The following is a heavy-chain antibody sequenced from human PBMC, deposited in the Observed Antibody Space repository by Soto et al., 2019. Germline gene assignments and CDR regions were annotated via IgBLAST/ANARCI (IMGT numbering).Heavy chain of an antibody. V-gene: IGHV3-30-3*01. Sequence: PGGSLRLSCAASGFTFSSYAMHWVRQAPGKGLEWVALISYDGGNKYYADSVKGRFTISRDNSKNTLYLQMNSLRAEDTAVYYCARDLYYYDSSGYQDYWGQGPLVTVSS. CDR3: ARDLYYYDSSGYQDY. D-gene: IGHD3-22*01. CDR2: ISYDGGNK. J-gene: IGHJ4*02. CDR1: GFTFSSYA.